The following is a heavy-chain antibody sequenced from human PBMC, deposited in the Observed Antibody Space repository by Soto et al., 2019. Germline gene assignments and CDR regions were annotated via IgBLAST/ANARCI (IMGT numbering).Heavy chain of an antibody. CDR1: GGSISGSSYY. Sequence: QLQLQESGPGLVKPSETLSLTCTVSGGSISGSSYYWGWIRQPPGKGLEWIGNIYYSGSTYYNPSLHSRVTISVDTSKNQFSLKLSSVTAADTAVYYCMLGSGWKDFDYWGQGTLVTVSS. CDR3: MLGSGWKDFDY. D-gene: IGHD3-22*01. V-gene: IGHV4-39*01. J-gene: IGHJ4*02. CDR2: IYYSGST.